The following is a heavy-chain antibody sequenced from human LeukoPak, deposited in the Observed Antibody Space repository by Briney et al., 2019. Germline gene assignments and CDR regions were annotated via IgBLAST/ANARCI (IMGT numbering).Heavy chain of an antibody. Sequence: ASVTLSCNASGSTFTDCYIHWVGHLPPPGLVRMGWVDPNTKGTNYAQKFQGRVTMTRDTSISTAYMELSRLGSDDTAVYYCARVRFFYYGMDVWGQGTTVTVSS. J-gene: IGHJ6*02. CDR3: ARVRFFYYGMDV. V-gene: IGHV1-2*02. CDR2: VDPNTKGT. CDR1: GSTFTDCY. D-gene: IGHD3-3*01.